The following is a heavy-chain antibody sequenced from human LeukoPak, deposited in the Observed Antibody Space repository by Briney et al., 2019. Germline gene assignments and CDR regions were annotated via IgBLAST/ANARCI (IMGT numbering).Heavy chain of an antibody. CDR2: ISSSSSYI. J-gene: IGHJ4*02. D-gene: IGHD2-2*01. V-gene: IGHV3-21*01. Sequence: GGSLRLSCAASGFTFSSYSMNWVRQAPGKGLEWVSSISSSSSYIHYADSVKGRFTISRDNAKNSLYLQMNSLRAEDTAVYYCARVCSSTSCSDDYWGQGTLVTVSS. CDR1: GFTFSSYS. CDR3: ARVCSSTSCSDDY.